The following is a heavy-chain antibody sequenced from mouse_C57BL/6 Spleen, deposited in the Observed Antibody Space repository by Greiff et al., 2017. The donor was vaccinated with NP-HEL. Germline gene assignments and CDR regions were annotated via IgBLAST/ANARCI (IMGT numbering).Heavy chain of an antibody. J-gene: IGHJ1*03. V-gene: IGHV2-5*01. CDR3: APYYGNSGGYFDV. CDR2: IWRGGGA. CDR1: GFSLTSYG. Sequence: QVQLQQSGPGLVQPSQSLSITCTVSGFSLTSYGVHWVRQSPGKGLEWLGVIWRGGGADYNAAFMSRLSITKDNSKSQVFFTMNSLQADDTAIYYCAPYYGNSGGYFDVWGTGTTVTVSS. D-gene: IGHD2-1*01.